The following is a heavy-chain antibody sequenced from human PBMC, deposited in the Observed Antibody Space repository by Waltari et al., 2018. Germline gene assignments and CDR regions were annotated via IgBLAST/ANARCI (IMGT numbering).Heavy chain of an antibody. CDR2: IWATGDT. CDR1: GFTGSYNY. Sequence: EVQWVESGGARIQPGVSLSLSCAASGFTGSYNYMSWVGQDPGKGPEWVSVIWATGDTYYADSVRGRFTISRDTSKNTVYLQMDSLGAADTAVYYCARAGLGSPSQWLQVLDSWGQGTLVTVSA. J-gene: IGHJ4*02. D-gene: IGHD6-19*01. V-gene: IGHV3-53*01. CDR3: ARAGLGSPSQWLQVLDS.